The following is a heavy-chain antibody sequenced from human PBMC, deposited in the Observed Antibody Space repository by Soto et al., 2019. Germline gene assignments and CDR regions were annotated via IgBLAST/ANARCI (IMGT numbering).Heavy chain of an antibody. D-gene: IGHD3-3*01. CDR1: GYTFTGYY. CDR2: INPNSGGT. J-gene: IGHJ6*02. CDR3: ARDMHYYFLSAPTPGSGMDF. Sequence: ASVKLSCKASGYTFTGYYMHWVRQAPGQGLEWMGWINPNSGGTNYAQKFQGWVTMTRDTSISTAYMELSRLRSDDTAVYYCARDMHYYFLSAPTPGSGMDFSCQG. V-gene: IGHV1-2*04.